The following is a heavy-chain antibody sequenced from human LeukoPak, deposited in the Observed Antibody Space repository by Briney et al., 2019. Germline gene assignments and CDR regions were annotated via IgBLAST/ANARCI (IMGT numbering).Heavy chain of an antibody. Sequence: PSETLSLTCTVSGGSITNNNYYWDWIRQPPGKGLEWIGDLYYSGSTHYNPSLKSRVTISVDTSKNQFSLKLNSVTAADTAVYYCARYVKTGYDTPGFDYWGQGTLVTVSS. CDR2: LYYSGST. J-gene: IGHJ4*02. CDR3: ARYVKTGYDTPGFDY. V-gene: IGHV4-39*07. CDR1: GGSITNNNYY. D-gene: IGHD5-12*01.